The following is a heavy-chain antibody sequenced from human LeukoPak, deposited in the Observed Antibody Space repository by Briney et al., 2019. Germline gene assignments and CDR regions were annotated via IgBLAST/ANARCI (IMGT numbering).Heavy chain of an antibody. V-gene: IGHV3-23*01. D-gene: IGHD2-2*01. CDR3: AKARSVYQLLFCWFDP. J-gene: IGHJ5*02. CDR2: ISGSGGST. CDR1: GFTFSSYA. Sequence: HTGGSLRLSCAASGFTFSSYAMSWVRQAPGKGLEWVSAISGSGGSTYYADSVKGRFTISRDNSKNTLYLQMNSLRAEDTAVYYCAKARSVYQLLFCWFDPWGQGTLVTVSS.